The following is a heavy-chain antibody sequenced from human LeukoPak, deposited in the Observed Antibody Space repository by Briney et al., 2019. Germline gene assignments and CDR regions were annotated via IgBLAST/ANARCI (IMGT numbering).Heavy chain of an antibody. CDR2: IYYSGST. J-gene: IGHJ5*02. CDR1: GGSISSYY. Sequence: SETLSLTCTVSGGSISSYYWSWIRQPPGKGLEWIGYIYYSGSTNYNPSLKSRVTISVDTSKNQFSLKLSSVTAADTAVYYCARHRACNWFDPWGQGTLVTVSS. CDR3: ARHRACNWFDP. V-gene: IGHV4-59*08.